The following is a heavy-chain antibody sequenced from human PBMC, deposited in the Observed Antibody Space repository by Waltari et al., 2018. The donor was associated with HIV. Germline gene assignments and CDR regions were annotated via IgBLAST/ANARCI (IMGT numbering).Heavy chain of an antibody. J-gene: IGHJ4*02. CDR1: GGSISSYY. D-gene: IGHD1-26*01. CDR2: IYYSGST. CDR3: ARALGMGGETAYFDY. Sequence: QVQLQASGPGLVKPSETLSLTCTVSGGSISSYYWSWIRQPPGKGLEWIGYIYYSGSTNYNPSLKSRVTISVDTSKNQFSLKLSSVTAADTAVYYCARALGMGGETAYFDYWGQGTLVTVSS. V-gene: IGHV4-59*01.